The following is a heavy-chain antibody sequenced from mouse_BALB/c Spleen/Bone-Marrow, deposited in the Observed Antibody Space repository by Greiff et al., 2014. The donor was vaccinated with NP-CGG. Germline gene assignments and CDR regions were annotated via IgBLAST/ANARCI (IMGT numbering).Heavy chain of an antibody. CDR2: FYPGSGSI. Sequence: QVQLQQSGAELVKPGTSVNLSCKASGYTFTDYIIHWVKQRSGQGLEWIGWFYPGSGSIKYNEKFKDKATLTADKPSNTVYMELSRLTSEDSAVYFCARHEDLDIRRRLSAMDYWGQGTSVTVSS. J-gene: IGHJ4*01. CDR3: ARHEDLDIRRRLSAMDY. V-gene: IGHV1-62-2*01. CDR1: GYTFTDYI. D-gene: IGHD2-12*01.